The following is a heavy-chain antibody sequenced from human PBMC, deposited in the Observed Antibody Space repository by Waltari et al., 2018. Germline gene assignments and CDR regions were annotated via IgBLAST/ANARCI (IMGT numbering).Heavy chain of an antibody. CDR1: GYSISSGYY. CDR3: ARRTPYGGNIDY. Sequence: QVQLQESGPGLVKPSATLSLTCAVSGYSISSGYYLGWIRQPPGTGLEWIGSIYHSGSTYYNPSLKSRVTISVDTSKNQFSLKLSSVTAADTAVYYCARRTPYGGNIDYWGQGTLVTVSS. V-gene: IGHV4-38-2*01. J-gene: IGHJ4*02. CDR2: IYHSGST. D-gene: IGHD2-15*01.